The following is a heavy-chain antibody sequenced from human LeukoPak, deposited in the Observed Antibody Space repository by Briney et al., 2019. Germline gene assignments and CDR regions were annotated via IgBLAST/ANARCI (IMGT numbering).Heavy chain of an antibody. CDR2: IYYSGST. D-gene: IGHD3-10*01. CDR3: ATGSSRYYYYMDV. CDR1: GGSISSYY. Sequence: PSETLSLTCTVSGGSISSYYWSWIRQPPGKGLEWIGSIYYSGSTYYNPSLKSRVTISVDTSKNQFSLKLSSVTAADTAVYYCATGSSRYYYYMDVWGKGTTVTVSS. J-gene: IGHJ6*03. V-gene: IGHV4-59*05.